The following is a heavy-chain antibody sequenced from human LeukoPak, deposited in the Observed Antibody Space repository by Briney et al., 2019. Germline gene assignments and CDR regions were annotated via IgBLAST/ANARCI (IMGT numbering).Heavy chain of an antibody. CDR2: IKDDGSEK. D-gene: IGHD7-27*01. Sequence: PGGSLRLSCAASGLNFRKSWMTWVRQAPGSGLELVANIKDDGSEKYYVYSVKGRFTISRDNAKNSLYLQMNSLSAEDTAVYFCTNWGDTWGLDFWGQGILVSVSS. J-gene: IGHJ4*02. CDR3: TNWGDTWGLDF. CDR1: GLNFRKSW. V-gene: IGHV3-7*01.